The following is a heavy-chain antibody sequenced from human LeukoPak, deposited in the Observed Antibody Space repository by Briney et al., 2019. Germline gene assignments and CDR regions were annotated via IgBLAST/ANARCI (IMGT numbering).Heavy chain of an antibody. D-gene: IGHD3-22*01. V-gene: IGHV1-18*01. J-gene: IGHJ4*02. CDR3: VTSYYDSSGYYDY. CDR2: VSTNNTNT. Sequence: ASVKVSCKASGYTFTSYGISWVRQAPGQGLEWMGWVSTNNTNTNYAQKVQGRVALSTDTSTNTGYMELRSLRSEDTAVYYCVTSYYDSSGYYDYWGPGTLVTVSS. CDR1: GYTFTSYG.